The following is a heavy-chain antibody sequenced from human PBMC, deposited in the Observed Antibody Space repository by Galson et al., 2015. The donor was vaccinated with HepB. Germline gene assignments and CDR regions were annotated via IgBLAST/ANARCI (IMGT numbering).Heavy chain of an antibody. V-gene: IGHV3-23*01. CDR1: GFTFNNYA. Sequence: SLRLSCAASGFTFNNYAMSWVRQAPGKGLEWVSAISGSGGRTYYADSVKGRFTISRDNSTNTLYLQMKSLRADDTAVYYCARLTIFEVVLGYWGQGTLVTVSS. J-gene: IGHJ4*02. D-gene: IGHD3-3*01. CDR3: ARLTIFEVVLGY. CDR2: ISGSGGRT.